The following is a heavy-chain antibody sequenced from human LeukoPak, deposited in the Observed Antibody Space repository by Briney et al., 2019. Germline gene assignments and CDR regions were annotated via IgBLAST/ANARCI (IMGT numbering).Heavy chain of an antibody. J-gene: IGHJ3*02. CDR1: GGSFSGYY. CDR2: INHSGST. CDR3: ARDFGSWYLNGDAFDI. D-gene: IGHD6-13*01. V-gene: IGHV4-34*01. Sequence: SETLSLTCAVYGGSFSGYYWSWIRQPPGKGLEWIGEINHSGSTNYNPSLKSRVTISVDTSKNQFSLKLSSVTAADTAVYYCARDFGSWYLNGDAFDIWGQGTMVTVSS.